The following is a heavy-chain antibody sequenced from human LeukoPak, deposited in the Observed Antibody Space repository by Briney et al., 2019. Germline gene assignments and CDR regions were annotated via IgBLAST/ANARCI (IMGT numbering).Heavy chain of an antibody. V-gene: IGHV3-7*01. D-gene: IGHD2-2*01. Sequence: GGSLRLSCTASGFPFSVYWISWVRQAPGKGLEWVANIKEDGSVQDYVDSVKGRFTISRGNAKNSVYLQMNSLRVDDTAVYYCVGQLLRAVWGKGTTVTVSS. J-gene: IGHJ6*04. CDR1: GFPFSVYW. CDR3: VGQLLRAV. CDR2: IKEDGSVQ.